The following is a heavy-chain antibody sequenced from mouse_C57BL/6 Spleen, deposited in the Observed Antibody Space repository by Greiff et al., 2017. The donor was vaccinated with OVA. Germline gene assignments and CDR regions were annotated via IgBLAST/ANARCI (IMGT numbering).Heavy chain of an antibody. CDR1: GFNIKNTY. CDR2: IDPANGNT. CDR3: AVGDYGSSYAIDY. V-gene: IGHV14-3*01. D-gene: IGHD1-1*01. Sequence: VQLQQSVAELVRPGASVKLSCTASGFNIKNTYMHWVKQRPEQGLEWIGRIDPANGNTKYAPKFQGKATITADTSSNTAYLQLSSLTSEDTAIYYCAVGDYGSSYAIDYWGQGTSVTVSS. J-gene: IGHJ4*01.